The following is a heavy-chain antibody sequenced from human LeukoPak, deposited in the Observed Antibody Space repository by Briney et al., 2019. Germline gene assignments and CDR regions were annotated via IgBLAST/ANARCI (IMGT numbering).Heavy chain of an antibody. V-gene: IGHV1-69*04. CDR1: GGTFSSYA. Sequence: SVKVSCKASGGTFSSYAISWVRQAPGQGLEWMGRIIPILGIANYAQKFQGRVTITADKSTSTAYMELSSLRSEDTAVYYCASGLYDILTGYESGTFDYWGQGTLVTVSS. J-gene: IGHJ4*02. CDR3: ASGLYDILTGYESGTFDY. D-gene: IGHD3-9*01. CDR2: IIPILGIA.